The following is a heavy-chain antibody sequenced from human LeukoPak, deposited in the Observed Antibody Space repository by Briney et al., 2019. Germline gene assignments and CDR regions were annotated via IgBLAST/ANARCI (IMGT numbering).Heavy chain of an antibody. J-gene: IGHJ4*02. CDR3: ARDLYFDH. CDR2: IKGDGSIT. Sequence: PGVSLRLSCAASGFPFSSYGLPWVRQAQGKGLVWVSRIKGDGSITTYADSVKGRFTISRDNAKDTLYMQVDSLRAEDTAVYYCARDLYFDHWGQGTLVSVSS. CDR1: GFPFSSYG. V-gene: IGHV3-74*01.